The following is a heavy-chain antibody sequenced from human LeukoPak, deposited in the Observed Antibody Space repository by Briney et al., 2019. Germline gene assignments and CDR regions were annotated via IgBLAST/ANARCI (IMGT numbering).Heavy chain of an antibody. CDR1: GVSISSYY. J-gene: IGHJ4*02. Sequence: SETLSLTCTVSGVSISSYYWSWIRQPPGKGLEWIGYIYYSGSTNYNPSLKSRVTMAVDTSKNQFSLKLSSVTAADTAVYYCARVYSSSWYYFDYWGQGTLVTVSS. CDR2: IYYSGST. V-gene: IGHV4-59*08. CDR3: ARVYSSSWYYFDY. D-gene: IGHD6-13*01.